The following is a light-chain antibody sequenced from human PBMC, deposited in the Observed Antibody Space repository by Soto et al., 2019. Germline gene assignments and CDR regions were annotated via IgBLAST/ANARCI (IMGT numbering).Light chain of an antibody. Sequence: QSALTQPASVSGSPGQSITISCTGTSSDVGGYNYVSWYQQHPGKDPKLMIYDVSNRPSGVSNRFSGSKSGNTASLTISGLQAEDEADYYCSSYTSSSNPVFGGGTKLTVL. V-gene: IGLV2-14*01. CDR2: DVS. CDR1: SSDVGGYNY. J-gene: IGLJ2*01. CDR3: SSYTSSSNPV.